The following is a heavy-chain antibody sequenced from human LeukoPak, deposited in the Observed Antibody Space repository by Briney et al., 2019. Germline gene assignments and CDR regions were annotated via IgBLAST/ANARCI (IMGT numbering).Heavy chain of an antibody. V-gene: IGHV3-30*02. D-gene: IGHD4-17*01. CDR3: AKDTRATVTTGNWFDP. CDR2: IRYDGGNK. Sequence: GGSLRLSCAASGFAFSSYGMHWVRQAPGKGLEWVAFIRYDGGNKYYADSVKGRFTISRDNSKNMLYLQMNSLRAEDTAMYYCAKDTRATVTTGNWFDPWGQGTLVTVSS. CDR1: GFAFSSYG. J-gene: IGHJ5*02.